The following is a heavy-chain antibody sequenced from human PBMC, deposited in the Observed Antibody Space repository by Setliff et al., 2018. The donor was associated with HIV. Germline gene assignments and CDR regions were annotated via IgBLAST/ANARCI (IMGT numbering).Heavy chain of an antibody. V-gene: IGHV4-34*01. J-gene: IGHJ5*02. Sequence: PSETLSLTCAVYGGSFSGYYWSWIRQPPGKGLEWIGEINHSGSTNYNPSLKSRVTISVDTPKNQFSLKLSSVTAADTAVYYCARGQGLLLWFGELPRDNWFDPWGQGTLVTVSS. D-gene: IGHD3-10*01. CDR2: INHSGST. CDR3: ARGQGLLLWFGELPRDNWFDP. CDR1: GGSFSGYY.